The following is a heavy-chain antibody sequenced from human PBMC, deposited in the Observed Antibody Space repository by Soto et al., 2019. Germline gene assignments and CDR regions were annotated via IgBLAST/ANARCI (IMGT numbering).Heavy chain of an antibody. Sequence: QVQLVESGGGVVQPGRSLRLSCAASGFTFSSYGMHWVRQAPGKGLEWVAVISYDGSNKYYADSVKGRFTISRDNSKNTLYLQMNSLRAEDTAVYYCAEVGLPLQGDGYWGQGTLVTVSS. CDR2: ISYDGSNK. CDR3: AEVGLPLQGDGY. D-gene: IGHD2-21*01. CDR1: GFTFSSYG. V-gene: IGHV3-30*18. J-gene: IGHJ4*02.